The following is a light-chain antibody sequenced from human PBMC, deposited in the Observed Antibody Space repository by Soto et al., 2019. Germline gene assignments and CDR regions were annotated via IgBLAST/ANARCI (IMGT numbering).Light chain of an antibody. V-gene: IGLV1-44*01. CDR1: SSNIGSNT. CDR2: NTN. Sequence: QSVLTQPPSASGTPGQRVTISCSGSSSNIGSNTVNWYQQVPGTAPKLLIYNTNQRPSGVPDRFSGSKSGTSASLAISGLQSEDEGDYYCAAWDDRLNGWVLGGGTKLTVL. CDR3: AAWDDRLNGWV. J-gene: IGLJ3*02.